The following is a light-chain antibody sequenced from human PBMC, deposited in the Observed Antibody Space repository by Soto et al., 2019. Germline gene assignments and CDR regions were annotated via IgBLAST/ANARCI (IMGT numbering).Light chain of an antibody. CDR1: QSVSVN. CDR3: QQYDISPWT. J-gene: IGKJ1*01. CDR2: ASS. Sequence: GMYQSASTLSVSTGERATLSFTSSQSVSVNLHLYQKTRGSPTRLLIYASSTRASGLAERFSGSACGTDFTLTIIRLEPEDFAVYYCQQYDISPWTFGQGTMV. V-gene: IGKV3D-15*01.